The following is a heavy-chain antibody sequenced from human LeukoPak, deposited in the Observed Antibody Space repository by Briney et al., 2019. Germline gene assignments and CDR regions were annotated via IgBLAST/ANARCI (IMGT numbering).Heavy chain of an antibody. J-gene: IGHJ2*01. CDR2: IYYSGST. CDR1: GGSISSGGYY. Sequence: SETLSLTCTVSGGSISSGGYYWSWIRQHPGKGLEWIGYIYYSGSTYYNPSLKSRVTISVDTSKNQFSLKLSSVTAADTAVYYCARVAWYGLNWYFDLWGRGTLVTVSS. CDR3: ARVAWYGLNWYFDL. V-gene: IGHV4-31*03. D-gene: IGHD2-15*01.